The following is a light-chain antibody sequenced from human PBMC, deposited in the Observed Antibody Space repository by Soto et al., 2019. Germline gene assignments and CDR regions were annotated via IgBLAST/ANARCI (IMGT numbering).Light chain of an antibody. CDR2: DVS. J-gene: IGLJ2*01. Sequence: QSALTQPASVSGSPGQSITISCTGTSSDVGNYNYVSWYQQHPGKAPELMIYDVSYRPSGVSNRFSGSKSGNTASLTISGLQAEDEADYYCNSYTSSSTVLFGGGTKLTVL. CDR1: SSDVGNYNY. V-gene: IGLV2-14*01. CDR3: NSYTSSSTVL.